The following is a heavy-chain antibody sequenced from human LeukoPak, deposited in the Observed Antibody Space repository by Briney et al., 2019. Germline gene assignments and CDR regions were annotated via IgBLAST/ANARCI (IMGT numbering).Heavy chain of an antibody. V-gene: IGHV3-23*01. CDR2: ISGSGGST. CDR1: GFTFSNFA. Sequence: PGGSLRLSCAASGFTFSNFAMSWVRQAPGKGLEWVSGISGSGGSTYYSDSVKGRFTISRDNSQNMLYLQMNSLRAEDTAVYYCASRVIQYYYDSSGPFDYRGQGTLVTVSS. D-gene: IGHD3-22*01. CDR3: ASRVIQYYYDSSGPFDY. J-gene: IGHJ4*02.